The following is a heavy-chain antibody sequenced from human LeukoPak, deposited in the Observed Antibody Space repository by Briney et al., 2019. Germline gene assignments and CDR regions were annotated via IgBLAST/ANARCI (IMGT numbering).Heavy chain of an antibody. V-gene: IGHV4-31*03. D-gene: IGHD6-6*01. Sequence: SQTLSLTCTVSGGSISGGAYYWSWIRQHPGRGLEWIGYIYYSGSTYYNPSLQGRITISVDTSKNQFSLRLTSVTAADTAVYYCARDRPGENSLDYWGQGTLVTVSS. CDR1: GGSISGGAYY. J-gene: IGHJ4*02. CDR2: IYYSGST. CDR3: ARDRPGENSLDY.